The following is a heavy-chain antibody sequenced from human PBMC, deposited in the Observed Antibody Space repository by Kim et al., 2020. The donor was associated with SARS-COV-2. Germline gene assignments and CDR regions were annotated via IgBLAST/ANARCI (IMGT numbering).Heavy chain of an antibody. J-gene: IGHJ1*01. CDR3: ARDLGGLGL. CDR2: IDDRGNT. CDR1: GDSINRGDYF. Sequence: SETLSLTCTVSGDSINRGDYFWNWIRQHPGKGLEWIGYIDDRGNTYYNPSLKSRVTISVDTSKNHFSLRLTSVTVADTAVYYCARDLGGLGLWGQGTLVTVSS. V-gene: IGHV4-31*03. D-gene: IGHD2-15*01.